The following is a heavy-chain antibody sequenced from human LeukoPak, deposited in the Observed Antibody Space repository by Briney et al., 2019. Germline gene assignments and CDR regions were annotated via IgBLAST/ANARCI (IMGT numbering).Heavy chain of an antibody. CDR2: IYPGDSDT. CDR3: ARLAYCGGDCFPNWFDP. V-gene: IGHV5-51*01. CDR1: GYSFTSYW. D-gene: IGHD2-21*02. Sequence: GESLKISCKGSGYSFTSYWIGWVRQMSGKGLEWMGIIYPGDSDTRYSPSFQGQVTISADKSISTAYLQWSSLKASDTAMYYCARLAYCGGDCFPNWFDPWGQGTLVTVSS. J-gene: IGHJ5*02.